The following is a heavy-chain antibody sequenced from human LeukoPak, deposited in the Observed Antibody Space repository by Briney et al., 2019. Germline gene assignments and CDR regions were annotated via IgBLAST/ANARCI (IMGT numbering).Heavy chain of an antibody. D-gene: IGHD3/OR15-3a*01. CDR2: IYSDGST. Sequence: GGSLRLSCAASGFSVSSSYINWVRQAPGKGLEWVSVIYSDGSTKCADSVKARFTISRDNSRNTVYLQMKTLRVEDTAVYYCARGTLDYWGQGTLVTVSS. CDR3: ARGTLDY. V-gene: IGHV3-53*01. J-gene: IGHJ4*02. CDR1: GFSVSSSY.